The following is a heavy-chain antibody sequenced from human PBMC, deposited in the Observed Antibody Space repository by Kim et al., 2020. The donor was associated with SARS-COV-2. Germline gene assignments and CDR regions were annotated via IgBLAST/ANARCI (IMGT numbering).Heavy chain of an antibody. Sequence: NPSLKSRVTISVDTSKNQFSLKLSSVTAADTAVYYCARGEGDYGDYVSDYWGQGTLVTVSS. V-gene: IGHV4-31*02. CDR3: ARGEGDYGDYVSDY. J-gene: IGHJ4*02. D-gene: IGHD4-17*01.